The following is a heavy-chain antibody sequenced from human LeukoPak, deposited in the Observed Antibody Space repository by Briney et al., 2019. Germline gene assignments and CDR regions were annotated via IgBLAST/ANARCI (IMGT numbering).Heavy chain of an antibody. CDR3: VRYRSTSYRFDN. CDR1: GDSLSGLPYS. D-gene: IGHD6-19*01. CDR2: MYYDEHT. V-gene: IGHV4-39*01. Sequence: PSETLSLTCTVSGDSLSGLPYSWGWVRQSPGKGLEWIAYMYYDEHTYYNPPLKSRVTISVDTSKMQFSLSLSSVTAADTAIYYCVRYRSTSYRFDNWGQGTLVTVSS. J-gene: IGHJ4*02.